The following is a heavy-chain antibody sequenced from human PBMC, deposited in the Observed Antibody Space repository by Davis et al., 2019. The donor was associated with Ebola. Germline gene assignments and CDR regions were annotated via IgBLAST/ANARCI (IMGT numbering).Heavy chain of an antibody. J-gene: IGHJ4*02. D-gene: IGHD3-10*01. CDR2: IRASGGAT. Sequence: PGGSLRLSCAASGFLFSSYAISWVRQAPGRGLEWVSSIRASGGATFYADSVTGRIVMSRDNSNDTLYLRMNHLRAEDTAIYYCAKDLTSYYGSGDFFDYWGQGILVTVSS. V-gene: IGHV3-23*01. CDR3: AKDLTSYYGSGDFFDY. CDR1: GFLFSSYA.